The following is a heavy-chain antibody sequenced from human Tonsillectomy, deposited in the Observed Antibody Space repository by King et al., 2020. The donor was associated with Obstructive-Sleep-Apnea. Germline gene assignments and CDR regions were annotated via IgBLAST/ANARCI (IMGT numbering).Heavy chain of an antibody. CDR1: GGSISSSSYY. Sequence: LQLQESGPGLVKPSETLSLTCSVSGGSISSSSYYWDWIRQPPGKGLEWIGSIYYSGSTYYNPSLQSRATISVDTPKNQFSLKLSSVTAADTAVYYCARVIWFGELISGMDVWGQGTTVTVSS. V-gene: IGHV4-39*07. D-gene: IGHD3-10*01. J-gene: IGHJ6*02. CDR2: IYYSGST. CDR3: ARVIWFGELISGMDV.